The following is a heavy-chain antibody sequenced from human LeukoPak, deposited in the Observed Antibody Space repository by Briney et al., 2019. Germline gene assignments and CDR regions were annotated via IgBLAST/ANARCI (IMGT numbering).Heavy chain of an antibody. CDR3: ARGGFSHGFDL. D-gene: IGHD2/OR15-2a*01. V-gene: IGHV3-74*01. CDR1: GFTFSSYY. J-gene: IGHJ4*02. CDR2: GNNDGSDS. Sequence: GGSLRLSCAASGFTFSSYYMHWVRQAPGKGLVWVSRGNNDGSDSIYADSVKGRFTTSRDNAKNTVFLQMNSLRVEDTAVYYCARGGFSHGFDLWGQGTRVTVSS.